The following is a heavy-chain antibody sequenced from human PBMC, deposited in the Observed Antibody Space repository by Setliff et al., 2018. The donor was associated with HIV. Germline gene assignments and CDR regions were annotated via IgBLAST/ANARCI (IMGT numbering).Heavy chain of an antibody. CDR2: ITSSGSTI. D-gene: IGHD3-16*01. Sequence: PGGSLRLSCAASGFTFSDYYMSWIRQAPGKGLEWVSYITSSGSTIYYADSVKGRFTISRDNAKSSLYLQMNSLRAEDTAVYYCARLWGFAADVFDIWGQGTMVTVSS. V-gene: IGHV3-11*04. CDR1: GFTFSDYY. CDR3: ARLWGFAADVFDI. J-gene: IGHJ3*02.